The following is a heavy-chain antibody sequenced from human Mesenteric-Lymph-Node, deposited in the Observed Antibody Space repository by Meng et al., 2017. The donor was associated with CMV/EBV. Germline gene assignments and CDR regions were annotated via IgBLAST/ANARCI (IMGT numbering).Heavy chain of an antibody. CDR3: ARGGEFGYVGMDV. Sequence: LKISCEASGFSFDSHGMNWVRQAPGKGLEWVASISSGTNYIHYADSVKGRFTISRDNAKNSLSLQMNGLRVEDTAVYYCARGGEFGYVGMDVWGQGTTVTVSS. CDR2: ISSGTNYI. CDR1: GFSFDSHG. V-gene: IGHV3-21*01. D-gene: IGHD3-10*01. J-gene: IGHJ6*02.